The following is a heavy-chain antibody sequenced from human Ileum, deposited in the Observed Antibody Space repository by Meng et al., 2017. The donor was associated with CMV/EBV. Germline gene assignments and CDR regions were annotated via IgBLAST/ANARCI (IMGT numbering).Heavy chain of an antibody. V-gene: IGHV7-4-1*02. CDR1: GYPFTSNN. D-gene: IGHD1-26*01. CDR2: IDTNTGNP. Sequence: SRTSGYPFTSNNIIWVRQAPGQGPEWMGWIDTNTGNPTYAQGFTGRFVFSLDTSVNTAYLQISSLKAEDTAVYYCARDGLSGRYFDYWGQGTLVTVSS. J-gene: IGHJ4*02. CDR3: ARDGLSGRYFDY.